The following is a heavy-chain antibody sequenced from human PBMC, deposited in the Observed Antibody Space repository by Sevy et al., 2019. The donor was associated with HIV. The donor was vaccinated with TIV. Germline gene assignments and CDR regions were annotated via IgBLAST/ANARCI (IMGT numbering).Heavy chain of an antibody. Sequence: ASVKVSCKASGGTFSSYAISWVRQAPGQGLEWMGGIIPIFGTANYAQKFQGRVTITADESTSTAYMELSSLRSEDTAVYYCARAREGGADSSGFDYWGQGTLVTVSS. CDR2: IIPIFGTA. J-gene: IGHJ4*02. CDR3: ARAREGGADSSGFDY. D-gene: IGHD3-22*01. CDR1: GGTFSSYA. V-gene: IGHV1-69*13.